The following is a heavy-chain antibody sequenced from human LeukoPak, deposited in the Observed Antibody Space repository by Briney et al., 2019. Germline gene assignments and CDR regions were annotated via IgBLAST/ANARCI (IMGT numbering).Heavy chain of an antibody. CDR2: INRDGSEK. Sequence: GGSLRLSCAASGFSFTSYWMSWVRQAPGQGLEWVANINRDGSEKYYVDSVKGRFTISRDNGKNSLCLQMNSLRAEDTAVYFCARDGSNPYFDYWGQGSLVTVSS. V-gene: IGHV3-7*01. CDR3: ARDGSNPYFDY. CDR1: GFSFTSYW. J-gene: IGHJ4*02. D-gene: IGHD6-13*01.